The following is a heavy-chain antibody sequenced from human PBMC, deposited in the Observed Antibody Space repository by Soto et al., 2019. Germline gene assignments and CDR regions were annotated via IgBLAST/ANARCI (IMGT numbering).Heavy chain of an antibody. CDR3: VSRIPSWVFDY. Sequence: GTRRLSGVASGLSVSDNYMCWVRQAPGRGLEWVSVMYACGDTHYADSVKGRFTISRDKSENTLYLQMNSLRDEDTGVYFCVSRIPSWVFDYWGLGTLVTGSS. V-gene: IGHV3-53*01. D-gene: IGHD2-21*01. J-gene: IGHJ4*01. CDR1: GLSVSDNY. CDR2: MYACGDT.